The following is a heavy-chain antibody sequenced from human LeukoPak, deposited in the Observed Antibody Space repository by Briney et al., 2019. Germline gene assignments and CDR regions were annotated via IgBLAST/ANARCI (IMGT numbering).Heavy chain of an antibody. Sequence: PGRSLRLSCAASGFTFSSYAMHWVRQAPGKGLEWVAVISYDGSNKYYADSVKGRFTISRDNSKNTLYLQMNSLGAEDTAVYYCARDPDYYGSGSYLDYWGQGTLVTVSS. D-gene: IGHD3-10*01. CDR1: GFTFSSYA. V-gene: IGHV3-30*04. CDR2: ISYDGSNK. J-gene: IGHJ4*02. CDR3: ARDPDYYGSGSYLDY.